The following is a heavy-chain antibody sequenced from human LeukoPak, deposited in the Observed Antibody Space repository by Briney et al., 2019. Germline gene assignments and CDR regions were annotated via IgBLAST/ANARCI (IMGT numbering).Heavy chain of an antibody. CDR3: ARGPNYVFWRGYNDYYYYHVMDV. CDR1: GGSISNSNYY. V-gene: IGHV4-61*05. D-gene: IGHD3-3*01. J-gene: IGHJ6*04. CDR2: IYYSGST. Sequence: SETLSLTCTVSGGSISNSNYYWGWIRQPPGKGLEWIGYIYYSGSTNYNPSLKSRVTISVDTSKNQFSLKLSSVTAADTAVYYCARGPNYVFWRGYNDYYYYHVMDVWGKGTTVTVP.